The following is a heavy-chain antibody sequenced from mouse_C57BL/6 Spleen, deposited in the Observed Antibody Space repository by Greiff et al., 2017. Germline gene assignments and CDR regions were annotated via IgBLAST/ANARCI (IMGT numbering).Heavy chain of an antibody. D-gene: IGHD1-1*01. CDR3: ARDGTVVATDWYCDV. V-gene: IGHV1-52*01. CDR2: IDPSDSET. CDR1: GYTFNSYW. J-gene: IGHJ1*03. Sequence: QVQLQQPGAELVRPGSSVKLSCKASGYTFNSYWMHWVKQRPIQGLEWIGNIDPSDSETHYNQKFKDKATLTVDKSSSTAYMQLSSLTSEDSAVYYCARDGTVVATDWYCDVWGTGTTVTVSS.